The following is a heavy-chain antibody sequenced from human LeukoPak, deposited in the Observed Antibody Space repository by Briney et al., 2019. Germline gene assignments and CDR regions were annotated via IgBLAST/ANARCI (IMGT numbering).Heavy chain of an antibody. CDR1: VGSISSSSYY. CDR3: ARPGIAARSNYYYMDV. D-gene: IGHD6-6*01. V-gene: IGHV4-39*01. CDR2: IYYSGST. Sequence: SESLSLTCTFSVGSISSSSYYWGWIRQPPGKGLEWIGSIYYSGSTYYNPSLKSRVTISVDTSKNQFSLKLSSVTAADTAVSYCARPGIAARSNYYYMDVWGKGTTVTVSS. J-gene: IGHJ6*03.